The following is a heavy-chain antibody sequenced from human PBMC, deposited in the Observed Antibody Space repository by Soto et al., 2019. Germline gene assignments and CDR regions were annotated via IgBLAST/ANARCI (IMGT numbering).Heavy chain of an antibody. CDR3: AREDIVVVVAASATLPLLDY. CDR2: IWYDGSNK. Sequence: QVQLVESGGGVDQPGRSLRLSCAASGFTFSSYGMHWVRQAPGKGLEWVAVIWYDGSNKYYADSVKGRFTISRDNSKNTLYLQMNSLRAEDTAVYYCAREDIVVVVAASATLPLLDYWGQGTLVTVSS. J-gene: IGHJ4*02. CDR1: GFTFSSYG. D-gene: IGHD2-15*01. V-gene: IGHV3-33*01.